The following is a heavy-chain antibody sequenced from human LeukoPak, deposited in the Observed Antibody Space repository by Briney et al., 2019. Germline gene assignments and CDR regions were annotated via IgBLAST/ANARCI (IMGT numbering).Heavy chain of an antibody. CDR3: AKDSGGGWFDYYYGMDV. CDR1: GFTFDDYA. D-gene: IGHD6-19*01. Sequence: PGGSLRLSCAASGFTFDDYAMHWVRRAPGKGLEWVSGISWNSGSIGYADSVKGRFTISRDNAKNSLYLQMNSLRAEDTALYYCAKDSGGGWFDYYYGMDVWGQGTTVTVSS. V-gene: IGHV3-9*01. CDR2: ISWNSGSI. J-gene: IGHJ6*02.